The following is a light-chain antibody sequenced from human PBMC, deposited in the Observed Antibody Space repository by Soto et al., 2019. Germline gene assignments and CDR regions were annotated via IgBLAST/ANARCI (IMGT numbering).Light chain of an antibody. CDR1: QSVSSSY. CDR3: QQRSNWPLT. J-gene: IGKJ4*01. V-gene: IGKV3D-20*02. CDR2: GAS. Sequence: IVLTQSPGTLSLSPGESATLSCRASQSVSSSYLAWYQQKPGQAPRLLIYGASNRATGIPARFSGSGSGTDFTLTISSLEPEDFAVYYCQQRSNWPLTFGGGTKVDIK.